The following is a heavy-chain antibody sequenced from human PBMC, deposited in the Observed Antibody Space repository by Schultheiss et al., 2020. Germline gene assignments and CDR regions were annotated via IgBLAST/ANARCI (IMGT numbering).Heavy chain of an antibody. CDR1: GYTFTGYY. CDR2: INTNTGNP. J-gene: IGHJ4*02. V-gene: IGHV7-4-1*02. D-gene: IGHD2-2*01. CDR3: ARSNEDIVVVPAANFDY. Sequence: ASVKVSCKASGYTFTGYYMHWVRQAPGQGLEWMGGINTNTGNPTYAQGFTGRFVFSLDTSVSTAYLQISSLKAEDTAVYYCARSNEDIVVVPAANFDYWGQGTLVTVSS.